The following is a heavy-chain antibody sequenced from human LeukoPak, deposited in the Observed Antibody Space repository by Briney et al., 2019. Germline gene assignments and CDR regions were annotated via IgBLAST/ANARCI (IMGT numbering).Heavy chain of an antibody. CDR3: AKFNGDPGYYFDY. J-gene: IGHJ4*02. CDR2: ISSSGSTI. D-gene: IGHD4-17*01. V-gene: IGHV3-11*01. CDR1: GFTFSDYY. Sequence: GGSLRLSCAASGFTFSDYYMSWIRQAPGKGLEWVSYISSSGSTIYYADSVKGRFTISRDNSKNTMYLQLNSLRTEDTAVYYCAKFNGDPGYYFDYWGQGTLVTVSS.